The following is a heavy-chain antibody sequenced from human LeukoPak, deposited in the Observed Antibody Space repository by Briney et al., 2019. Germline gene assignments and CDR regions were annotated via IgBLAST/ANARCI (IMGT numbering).Heavy chain of an antibody. CDR3: ARFAKVGASSQWRSPIPQ. Sequence: GGSLRLSCAASGFTFSSYGMNWVRQAPGKGLGWVSSISSSSSYIYYADSVKGRFTISRDNAKNSLYLQMNSLRAEDTAVYYCARFAKVGASSQWRSPIPQWGQGTLVTVSS. D-gene: IGHD1-26*01. J-gene: IGHJ4*02. CDR1: GFTFSSYG. CDR2: ISSSSSYI. V-gene: IGHV3-21*01.